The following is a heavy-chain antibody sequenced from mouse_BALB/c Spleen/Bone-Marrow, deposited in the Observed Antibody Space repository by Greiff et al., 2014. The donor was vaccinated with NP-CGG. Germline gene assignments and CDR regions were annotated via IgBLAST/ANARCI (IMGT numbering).Heavy chain of an antibody. V-gene: IGHV1S41*01. CDR3: ARSPMITESYAMDY. CDR2: IAPGRGNT. Sequence: DLVKPGASVKLSCKASGYTFTSYWINWIQQRPGQGLEWIGRIAPGRGNTYYNEMFKGKATLTVDTSSSTAYIQLSSLSSEDSPVYFCARSPMITESYAMDYWGQGTSVTVSS. D-gene: IGHD2-4*01. J-gene: IGHJ4*01. CDR1: GYTFTSYW.